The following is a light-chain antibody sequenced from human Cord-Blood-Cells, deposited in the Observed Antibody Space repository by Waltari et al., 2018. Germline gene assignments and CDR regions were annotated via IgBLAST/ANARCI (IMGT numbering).Light chain of an antibody. CDR3: CSYAGSYTL. CDR1: SSDVGGYNY. V-gene: IGLV2-11*01. J-gene: IGLJ3*02. CDR2: DVI. Sequence: QSALTQPRSVSGSPGQSVTISCTGTSSDVGGYNYVSWYQQHPGKAPKVMIYDVIKRPSGVPDRCAGSKSGNTAALSISGLQAEDEADYYCCSYAGSYTLFGGGTKLTVL.